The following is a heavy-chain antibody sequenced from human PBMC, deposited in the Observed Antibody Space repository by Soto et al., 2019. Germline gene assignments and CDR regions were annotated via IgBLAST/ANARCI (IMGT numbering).Heavy chain of an antibody. D-gene: IGHD1-1*01. CDR1: GGTFSGFA. CDR3: ARGTNWNDPTAFDI. CDR2: IIPISGTA. V-gene: IGHV1-69*13. Sequence: SVKVSCKTSGGTFSGFALSWVRQAPGQGLEWMGGIIPISGTANYAQKFQGRVTISADESTSTAYMELSSLRYEDTAVYFCARGTNWNDPTAFDIWGQETMVTVSS. J-gene: IGHJ3*02.